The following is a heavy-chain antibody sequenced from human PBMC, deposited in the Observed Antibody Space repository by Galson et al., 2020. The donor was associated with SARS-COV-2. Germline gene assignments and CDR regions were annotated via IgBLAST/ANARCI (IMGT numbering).Heavy chain of an antibody. V-gene: IGHV3-43D*03. D-gene: IGHD3-22*01. CDR2: ITWDGGTT. J-gene: IGHJ6*02. CDR3: ARDYFNSVGYYYAICYYYDMDV. CDR1: GFSSDDYA. Sequence: GESRKIFCTLSGFSSDDYAMHWVRQAPGKGLQWVSLITWDGGTTFYADSVKGRFTISRDNSNDTLSLQMHSLRAENTAVYYCARDYFNSVGYYYAICYYYDMDVWGQGTTVTVSS.